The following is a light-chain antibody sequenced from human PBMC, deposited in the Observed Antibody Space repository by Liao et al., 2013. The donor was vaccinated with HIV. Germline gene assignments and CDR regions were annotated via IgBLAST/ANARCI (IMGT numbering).Light chain of an antibody. CDR1: GLGNKF. V-gene: IGLV3-1*01. CDR3: QAWDSSTAKYV. CDR2: EDS. J-gene: IGLJ1*01. Sequence: SFDLTQPPSMAVSAGQTATITCSGQGLGNKFTCWFQQRPGQSPIMIIYEDSKRPSGIPERFSASNSGNTATLTISGTQAMDEADYYCQAWDSSTAKYVFGTGTKVTVL.